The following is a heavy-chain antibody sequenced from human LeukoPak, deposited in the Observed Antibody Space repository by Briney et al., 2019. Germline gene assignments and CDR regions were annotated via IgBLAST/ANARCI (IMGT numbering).Heavy chain of an antibody. V-gene: IGHV3-30-3*01. Sequence: GGSPRLSCAASGFTFSSYAMHWVRQAPGKGLEWVAVISYDGSNKYYADSVKGRFTISRDNSKNTLYLQMNSLRAEDTAVYYCARGRGIAARYYFDYWGQGTLVTVSS. D-gene: IGHD6-6*01. CDR2: ISYDGSNK. CDR3: ARGRGIAARYYFDY. CDR1: GFTFSSYA. J-gene: IGHJ4*02.